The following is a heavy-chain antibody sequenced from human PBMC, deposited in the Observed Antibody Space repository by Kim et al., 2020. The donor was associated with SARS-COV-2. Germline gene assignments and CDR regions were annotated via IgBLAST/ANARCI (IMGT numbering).Heavy chain of an antibody. Sequence: SETLSLTCAVSGGSISSSNWWSWVRQPPGTGLEWIGEIYHSGSTNYNPSLKSRVTISVDKSKNQFSLKLSSVTAADTAVYYCARDSATMVRGVMSYWGQGTLVTVSS. V-gene: IGHV4-4*02. J-gene: IGHJ4*02. D-gene: IGHD3-10*01. CDR1: GGSISSSNW. CDR3: ARDSATMVRGVMSY. CDR2: IYHSGST.